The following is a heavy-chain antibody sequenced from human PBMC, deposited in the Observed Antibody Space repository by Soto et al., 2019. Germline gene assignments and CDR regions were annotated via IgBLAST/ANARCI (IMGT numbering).Heavy chain of an antibody. J-gene: IGHJ6*02. V-gene: IGHV4-31*03. Sequence: TLSLPCTVCGVSIRSGGYYGSWVRQNPRRGLEWIGNIYYSGNTYYNPSLKSRLTISVDTSKNQFSLNLSSVTSADTAVYYCARDRLMATAGTARHYFGLDVWGQEATVTV. CDR2: IYYSGNT. CDR3: ARDRLMATAGTARHYFGLDV. D-gene: IGHD5-18*01. CDR1: GVSIRSGGYY.